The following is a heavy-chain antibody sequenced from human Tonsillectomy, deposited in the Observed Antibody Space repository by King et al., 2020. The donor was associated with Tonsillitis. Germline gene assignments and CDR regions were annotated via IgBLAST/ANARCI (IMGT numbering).Heavy chain of an antibody. Sequence: VQLVESGGGVVQPGRSLRLSCAASGFTFSSYGMHWVRQAPGKGLEWVAVIWYDGSNKYYADSVKGRFTISRDNSKNTLYLQMNSLRAEDTAVYYCARGYYYGSGSYYLPFRYWGQGTLVTVSS. CDR2: IWYDGSNK. CDR3: ARGYYYGSGSYYLPFRY. CDR1: GFTFSSYG. D-gene: IGHD3-10*01. J-gene: IGHJ4*02. V-gene: IGHV3-33*01.